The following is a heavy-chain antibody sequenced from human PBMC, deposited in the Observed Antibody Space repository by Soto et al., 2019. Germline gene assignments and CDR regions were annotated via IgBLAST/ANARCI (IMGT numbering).Heavy chain of an antibody. Sequence: QMQLVESGGSVVQPGMSLRLSCAASGFDFSTYGMHWVRQTPGKGLEWVAVLGFDGGGRYYADSVKGRFTISRDNSKKMLYLQMDSLRAEDTALYYCAREPVGPDYAMDVWGQGTTVTVSS. J-gene: IGHJ6*02. D-gene: IGHD1-26*01. CDR1: GFDFSTYG. CDR3: AREPVGPDYAMDV. V-gene: IGHV3-33*01. CDR2: LGFDGGGR.